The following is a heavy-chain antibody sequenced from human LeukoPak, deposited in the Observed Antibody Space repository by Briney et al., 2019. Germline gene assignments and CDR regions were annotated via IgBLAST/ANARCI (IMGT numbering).Heavy chain of an antibody. CDR1: GFTFSSYS. CDR3: ARDLAPLWGSRLRGVHPDDY. V-gene: IGHV3-23*01. J-gene: IGHJ4*02. D-gene: IGHD6-13*01. Sequence: PGGSLRLSCAASGFTFSSYSMSWVRQAPGKGLEWVSAISGSGGSTYYADSVKGRFTISRDNSKNTLYLQMNSLRAEDTAVYYCARDLAPLWGSRLRGVHPDDYWGQGTLVTVSS. CDR2: ISGSGGST.